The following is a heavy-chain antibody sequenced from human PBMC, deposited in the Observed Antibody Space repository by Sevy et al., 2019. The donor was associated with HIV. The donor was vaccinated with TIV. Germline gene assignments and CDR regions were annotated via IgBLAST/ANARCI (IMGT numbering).Heavy chain of an antibody. CDR2: IKQDGSEK. V-gene: IGHV3-7*01. CDR1: GFTFSSYW. CDR3: ARARFGFRERYFNY. D-gene: IGHD1-1*01. Sequence: GGSLRLSCAVSGFTFSSYWMTWVRQAPGKGLEWVANIKQDGSEKYYVESVKGRFTISRDKANNSLYLQMNSLRAEDTAVYYCARARFGFRERYFNYWGQGTLVTVSS. J-gene: IGHJ4*02.